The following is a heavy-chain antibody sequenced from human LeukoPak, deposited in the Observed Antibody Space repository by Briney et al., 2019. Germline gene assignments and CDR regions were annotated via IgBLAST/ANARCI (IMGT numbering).Heavy chain of an antibody. D-gene: IGHD3-22*01. CDR3: ASSDSSGYAGYYYYGMDV. J-gene: IGHJ6*02. V-gene: IGHV4-59*01. CDR1: GGSISSYY. CDR2: IYYSGST. Sequence: SETLSLTCTVSGGSISSYYWSWIRQPPGKGLEWIGYIYYSGSTNYNPSLKSRVTISVDTSKNQFSLKLSSVTAADTAEYYCASSDSSGYAGYYYYGMDVWGQGTTVTVSS.